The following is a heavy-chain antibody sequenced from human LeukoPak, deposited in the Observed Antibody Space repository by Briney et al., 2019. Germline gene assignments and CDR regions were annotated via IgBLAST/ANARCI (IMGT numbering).Heavy chain of an antibody. J-gene: IGHJ4*02. CDR3: ASQARTGRTLDY. CDR1: GYTFTSYY. D-gene: IGHD1-1*01. V-gene: IGHV1-46*01. CDR2: INPSVGST. Sequence: ASVKVSCKSSGYTFTSYYMHWVRQAPGQGLEWMGIINPSVGSTTYAQKFQGRVTMTRDTSTTTVYTELSSLGSEDTAVYYCASQARTGRTLDYWGQGTLVTVSS.